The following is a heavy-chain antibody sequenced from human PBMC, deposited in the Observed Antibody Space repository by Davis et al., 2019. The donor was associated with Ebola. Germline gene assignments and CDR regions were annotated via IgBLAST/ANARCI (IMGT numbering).Heavy chain of an antibody. CDR1: GYTFTSYG. J-gene: IGHJ6*02. CDR3: AIDSGYDLRLYYYNGMDV. Sequence: ASVKVSCKASGYTFTSYGISWVRQAPGQGLEWMGWISAYNGNTKDAQKLQGRDTMTTDTSTSTAYMELRSLRSDDTAVYYCAIDSGYDLRLYYYNGMDVWGQGTTVTVSS. V-gene: IGHV1-18*01. D-gene: IGHD5-12*01. CDR2: ISAYNGNT.